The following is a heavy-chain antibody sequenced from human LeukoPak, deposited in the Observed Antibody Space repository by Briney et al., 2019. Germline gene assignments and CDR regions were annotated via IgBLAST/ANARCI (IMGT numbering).Heavy chain of an antibody. Sequence: GGSLRLSCAASGVTFSNYEMNWVRQVPGKGLEWLSYISSSGSTIYYADSAKGRFTISRDNAKNSLYLQMNSLRAEDTAIYYCARENMYDSSDYYGWSGYYDHWGQGTLVTVSS. J-gene: IGHJ4*02. CDR3: ARENMYDSSDYYGWSGYYDH. CDR1: GVTFSNYE. V-gene: IGHV3-48*03. D-gene: IGHD3-22*01. CDR2: ISSSGSTI.